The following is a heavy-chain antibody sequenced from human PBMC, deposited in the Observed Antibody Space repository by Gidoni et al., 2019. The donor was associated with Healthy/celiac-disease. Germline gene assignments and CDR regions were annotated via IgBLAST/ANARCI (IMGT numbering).Heavy chain of an antibody. J-gene: IGHJ4*02. D-gene: IGHD6-13*01. V-gene: IGHV4-59*08. CDR1: GGSISRYY. Sequence: QVQLQASGPGLVKPSETLSLTRTVPGGSISRYYWSWIRQPPGKGLVWIGYTYYSGSTNYNPSLKSRVTISVDTSKNQFSLKLSSVTAADTAVYYCARATLDIAAAGMPFDYWGQGTLVTVSS. CDR3: ARATLDIAAAGMPFDY. CDR2: TYYSGST.